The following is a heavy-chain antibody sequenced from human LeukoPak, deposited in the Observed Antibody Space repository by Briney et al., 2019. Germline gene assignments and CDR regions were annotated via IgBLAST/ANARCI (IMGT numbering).Heavy chain of an antibody. CDR2: IWYDGSNK. CDR3: ARAASTGTTKRELDY. J-gene: IGHJ4*02. V-gene: IGHV3-33*01. CDR1: GFTFSSYG. D-gene: IGHD1-7*01. Sequence: EGSLRLSCAASGFTFSSYGMHWVRQAPGKGLEWVAVIWYDGSNKYYADSVKGRFTISRDNSKNTLYLQMNSLRAEDTAVYYCARAASTGTTKRELDYWGQGTLVTVSS.